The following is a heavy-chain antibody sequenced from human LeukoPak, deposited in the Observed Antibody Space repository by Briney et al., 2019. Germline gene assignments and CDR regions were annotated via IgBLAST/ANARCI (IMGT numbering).Heavy chain of an antibody. CDR3: ARLKGSSSWYDY. D-gene: IGHD6-13*01. CDR2: IIPILGIA. V-gene: IGHV1-69*04. J-gene: IGHJ4*02. CDR1: GYTFISYG. Sequence: SVKVSCKASGYTFISYGISWVRQAPGQGLEWMGRIIPILGIANYAQKFQGRVTITADKSTSTAYMELSSLRSEDTAVYYCARLKGSSSWYDYWGQGTLVTVSS.